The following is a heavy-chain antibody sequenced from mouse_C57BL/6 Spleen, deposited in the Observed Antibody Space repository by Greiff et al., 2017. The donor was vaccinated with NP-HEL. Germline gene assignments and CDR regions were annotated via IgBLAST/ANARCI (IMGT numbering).Heavy chain of an antibody. CDR2: IDPSDSYT. CDR1: GYTFTSYW. V-gene: IGHV1-69*01. D-gene: IGHD1-1*01. Sequence: QVQLQQPGAELVMPGASVKLSCKASGYTFTSYWMHWVKQRPGQGLEWIGEIDPSDSYTNYNQKFKGKSTLTVDKSSSTAYMQLSSLTSEDSAAYYCARGYGSRYFDVWGTGTTVTVSS. J-gene: IGHJ1*03. CDR3: ARGYGSRYFDV.